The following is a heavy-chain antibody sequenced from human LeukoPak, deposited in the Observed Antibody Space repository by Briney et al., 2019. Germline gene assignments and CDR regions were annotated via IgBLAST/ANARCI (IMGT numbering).Heavy chain of an antibody. Sequence: GGSLRLSCAASGFTFSSYGMHWVRQAPGKGLEWVAVISYDGSNKYYADSVKGRFTISRDNSKNTLYLQMNSLRAEDTAVYYCAKSPPKGATDYWGQGTLVTVSS. CDR2: ISYDGSNK. CDR1: GFTFSSYG. D-gene: IGHD1-26*01. V-gene: IGHV3-30*18. CDR3: AKSPPKGATDY. J-gene: IGHJ4*02.